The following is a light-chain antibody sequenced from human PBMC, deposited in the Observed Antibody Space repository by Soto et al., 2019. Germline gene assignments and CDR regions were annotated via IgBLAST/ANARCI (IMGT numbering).Light chain of an antibody. V-gene: IGLV2-14*01. CDR3: ASYRSANSLVV. CDR2: ELT. J-gene: IGLJ1*01. Sequence: QSALTQPASVSGSPGQSITISCTGTSRDIANYHYVSSYQHHPGKAPKLMIYELTSRPSGVSDRFSGSKSGMTASLTISGLQPEDEADYFCASYRSANSLVVFGTGTKVTVL. CDR1: SRDIANYHY.